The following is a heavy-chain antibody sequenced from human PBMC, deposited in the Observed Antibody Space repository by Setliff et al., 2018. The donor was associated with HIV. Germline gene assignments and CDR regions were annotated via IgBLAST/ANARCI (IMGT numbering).Heavy chain of an antibody. J-gene: IGHJ6*03. V-gene: IGHV4-39*01. CDR3: ARHPFYCSGGSCYSYYYYCMDV. D-gene: IGHD2-15*01. CDR1: GGSISSSSYY. CDR2: IYYSGST. Sequence: PSETLSLTCTVSGGSISSSSYYWGWIRQPPGKGLEWIGSIYYSGSTYYNPSLKSRATISVDTSKNQFSLKLSSVTAADTAVYYCARHPFYCSGGSCYSYYYYCMDVWGKGTTVTVSS.